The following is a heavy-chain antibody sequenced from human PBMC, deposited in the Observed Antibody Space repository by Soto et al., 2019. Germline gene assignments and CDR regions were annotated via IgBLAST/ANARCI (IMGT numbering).Heavy chain of an antibody. CDR2: IYYSGST. CDR1: GGSVSSGSYY. CDR3: AREGDRAVLFDP. V-gene: IGHV4-61*01. J-gene: IGHJ5*02. D-gene: IGHD2-8*01. Sequence: QVQLQESGPGLVKPSETLSLTCTVSGGSVSSGSYYWSWIRQPPGKGLEWIGYIYYSGSTNYNPPLKRRVTISVDPSKNQFSLTLSSVTAADTAVYYCAREGDRAVLFDPWGQGTLVTVSS.